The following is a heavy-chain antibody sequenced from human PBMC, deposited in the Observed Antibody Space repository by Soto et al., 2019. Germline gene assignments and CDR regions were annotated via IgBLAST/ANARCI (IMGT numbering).Heavy chain of an antibody. D-gene: IGHD6-19*01. CDR2: TYYRSKWYN. CDR3: AREYSSGWSYYYYYYMDV. J-gene: IGHJ6*03. CDR1: GDSVSSNSAA. V-gene: IGHV6-1*01. Sequence: SQTLSLTCAISGDSVSSNSAAWNWIRQSPSRGLEWLGRTYYRSKWYNDYAVSVKSRITINPDTSKNQFSLQLNSVTPEDTAVYYCAREYSSGWSYYYYYYMDVWGKGTTVTVSS.